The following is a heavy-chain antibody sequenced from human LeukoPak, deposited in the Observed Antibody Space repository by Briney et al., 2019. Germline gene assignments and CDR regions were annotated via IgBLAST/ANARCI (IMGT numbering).Heavy chain of an antibody. Sequence: QAGGSLRLSCAASGFTFSSYAMSWVRQAPGKGLEWVSTISGRGDSTYYADSVKGRFTISRDNSKNTLYLQMNSLRLKDTAGYYCAKGAGYSSHWNFDYWGQGTLVTVSS. D-gene: IGHD6-13*01. CDR2: ISGRGDST. V-gene: IGHV3-23*01. CDR3: AKGAGYSSHWNFDY. J-gene: IGHJ4*02. CDR1: GFTFSSYA.